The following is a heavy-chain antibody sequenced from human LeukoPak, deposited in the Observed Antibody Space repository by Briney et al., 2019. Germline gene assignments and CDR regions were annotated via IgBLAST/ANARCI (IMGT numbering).Heavy chain of an antibody. CDR2: IGWDGGIT. CDR3: AKGKYYDNSGYYAFDY. Sequence: GGSLRLSCVGSGFTFDDYTMHWVRQPPGKGLEWVSLIGWDGGITYYADSVKGRFTISRDNSKNSPYLQMNNLRTEDTALYYCAKGKYYDNSGYYAFDYWGQGTLVTVSS. V-gene: IGHV3-43*01. CDR1: GFTFDDYT. J-gene: IGHJ4*02. D-gene: IGHD3-22*01.